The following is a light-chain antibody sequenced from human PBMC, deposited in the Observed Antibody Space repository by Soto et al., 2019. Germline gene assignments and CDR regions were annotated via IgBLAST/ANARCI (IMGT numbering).Light chain of an antibody. CDR2: DAS. Sequence: DIVMTQSPVTLSVSPGESATLSCRASQNIESNLAWYQQKPGQSPRLLIYDASTRATGLPARFSGSGSGTEFTLTVSSLQSEDFAVYYCQQYKNWPLITFGQGTRLEI. V-gene: IGKV3-15*01. CDR1: QNIESN. J-gene: IGKJ5*01. CDR3: QQYKNWPLIT.